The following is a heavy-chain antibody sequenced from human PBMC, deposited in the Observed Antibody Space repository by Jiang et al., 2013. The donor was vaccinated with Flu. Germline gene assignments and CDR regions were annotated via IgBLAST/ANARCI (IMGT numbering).Heavy chain of an antibody. V-gene: IGHV1-3*01. CDR3: AREREWIQPSYYYYYYGMDV. J-gene: IGHJ6*02. Sequence: KVSCKASGYTFTSYAMHWVRQAPGQRLEWMGWINAGNGNTKYSQKFQGRVTITRDTSASTAYMELSSLRSEDTAVYYCAREREWIQPSYYYYYYGMDVWGQGTTVTVSS. CDR1: GYTFTSYA. D-gene: IGHD5-18*01. CDR2: INAGNGNT.